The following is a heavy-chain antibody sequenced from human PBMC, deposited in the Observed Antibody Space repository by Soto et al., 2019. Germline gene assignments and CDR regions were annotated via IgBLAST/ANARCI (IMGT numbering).Heavy chain of an antibody. J-gene: IGHJ4*02. V-gene: IGHV3-11*01. D-gene: IGHD3-22*01. Sequence: PGGSLRLSCAAPGFTFRDYYMSWIRQAPGKGLEWVSYISSSDTIISYADSVKGRFTISRDNAKNSLYLQMNSLRAEDTAVYYCARDLGYYDSSGYFDYWGQGTLVTVSS. CDR3: ARDLGYYDSSGYFDY. CDR1: GFTFRDYY. CDR2: ISSSDTII.